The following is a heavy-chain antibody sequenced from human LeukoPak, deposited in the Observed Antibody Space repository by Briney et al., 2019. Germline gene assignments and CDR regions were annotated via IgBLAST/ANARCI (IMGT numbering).Heavy chain of an antibody. CDR2: INPNSGGT. J-gene: IGHJ4*02. V-gene: IGHV1-2*06. CDR3: VGDYDIPGDY. D-gene: IGHD3-9*01. Sequence: ASVKVSCKASGCTFTGYYMHWVRQAPGQGLEWMGRINPNSGGTNYAQKFQGRVTMTRDTSISTAYMELSRLRSDDTAVYYCVGDYDIPGDYWGQGTLVTVSS. CDR1: GCTFTGYY.